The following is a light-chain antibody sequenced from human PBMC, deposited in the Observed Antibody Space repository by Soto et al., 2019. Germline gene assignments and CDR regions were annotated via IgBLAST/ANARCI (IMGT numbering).Light chain of an antibody. CDR3: QQVNSFPPCT. Sequence: DIQLTQSPSFLSASVGDRVTITCRASQDISSSLAWYQQKPGKAPKILMYAASSLESWVPSRFSGSGSGTEFTLTISSLQPVDFATYYCQQVNSFPPCTFGEGTTVEIK. CDR2: AAS. CDR1: QDISSS. J-gene: IGKJ4*02. V-gene: IGKV1-9*01.